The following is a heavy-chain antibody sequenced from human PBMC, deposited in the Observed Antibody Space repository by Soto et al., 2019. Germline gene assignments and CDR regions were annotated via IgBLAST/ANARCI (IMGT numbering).Heavy chain of an antibody. V-gene: IGHV4-39*01. CDR1: GGSISTYNYY. CDR3: ASRTTSYGMDV. D-gene: IGHD1-1*01. Sequence: SETLSLTCAVSGGSISTYNYYCGWILHPPGKGLEWIGSIDYSGSTYYKPSLKSRVTISVDASKNQFSLKASSGTAADTAVYYCASRTTSYGMDVWGQGTTVTVS. CDR2: IDYSGST. J-gene: IGHJ6*02.